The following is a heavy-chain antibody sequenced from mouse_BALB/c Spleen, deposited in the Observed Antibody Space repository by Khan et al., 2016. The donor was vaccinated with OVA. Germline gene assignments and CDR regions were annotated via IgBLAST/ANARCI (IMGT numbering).Heavy chain of an antibody. Sequence: QMQLEESGPGLVAPSQSLSITCTVSGFPLNSYGVNWVRQPPGKGLEWLGVIWGDGSTNYHSALISRLIISKDNSKSQVFLKLNSLQTDDTATYYCAKFTPDYYSMDYWGQGTSVTVSS. J-gene: IGHJ4*01. CDR1: GFPLNSYG. CDR3: AKFTPDYYSMDY. V-gene: IGHV2-3*01. D-gene: IGHD1-1*01. CDR2: IWGDGST.